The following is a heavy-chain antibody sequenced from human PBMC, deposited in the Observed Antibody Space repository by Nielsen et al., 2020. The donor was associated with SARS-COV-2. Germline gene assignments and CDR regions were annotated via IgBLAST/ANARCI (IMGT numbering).Heavy chain of an antibody. J-gene: IGHJ6*03. CDR2: IYPGDSDT. D-gene: IGHD3-10*01. CDR3: ARSSGSNLDYMDV. CDR1: GYSFTSYW. V-gene: IGHV5-51*01. Sequence: GESLKISCQGSGYSFTSYWIGWVRQMPGKGLEWMGIIYPGDSDTRYSPSFQGQVTISADKSITTAYLQWSSLKASDTAMYYCARSSGSNLDYMDVWGKGTTVTVSS.